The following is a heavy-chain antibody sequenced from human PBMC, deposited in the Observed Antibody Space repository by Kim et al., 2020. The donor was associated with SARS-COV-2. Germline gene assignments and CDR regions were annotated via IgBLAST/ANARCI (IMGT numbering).Heavy chain of an antibody. D-gene: IGHD1-26*01. J-gene: IGHJ4*02. V-gene: IGHV4-39*07. Sequence: PPLKSRVTISVDTSKNPFSLKLSSVTAADTAVYYCARVLAGELLVPGFDYWGQGTLVTVSS. CDR3: ARVLAGELLVPGFDY.